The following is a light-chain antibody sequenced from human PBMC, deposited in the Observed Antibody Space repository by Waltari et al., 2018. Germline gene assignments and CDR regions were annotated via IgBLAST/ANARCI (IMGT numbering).Light chain of an antibody. J-gene: IGLJ1*01. CDR1: DSDVGAYNF. CDR3: SSYTTSNAPGV. Sequence: QSALTQPASVPGSPGQSITISCTGTDSDVGAYNFVSWYRPHPGKAPHLIIYEVSERPPDISGRFSGSKSANTASLTISGLQADDEAVYYCSSYTTSNAPGVFGTGTKVTVL. V-gene: IGLV2-14*01. CDR2: EVS.